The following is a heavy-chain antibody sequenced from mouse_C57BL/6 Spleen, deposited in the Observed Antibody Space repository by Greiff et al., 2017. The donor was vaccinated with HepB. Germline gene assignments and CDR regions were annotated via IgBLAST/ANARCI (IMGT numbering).Heavy chain of an antibody. Sequence: VKLMESGPELVKPGASVKISCKASGYAFSSSWMNWVKQRPGKGLEWIGRIYPGDGDTNYNGKFKGKATLTADKSSSTAYMQLSSLTSEDSAVYFCAAGLVYFDYWGQGTTLTVSS. CDR3: AAGLVYFDY. CDR1: GYAFSSSW. CDR2: IYPGDGDT. V-gene: IGHV1-82*01. J-gene: IGHJ2*01. D-gene: IGHD2-2*01.